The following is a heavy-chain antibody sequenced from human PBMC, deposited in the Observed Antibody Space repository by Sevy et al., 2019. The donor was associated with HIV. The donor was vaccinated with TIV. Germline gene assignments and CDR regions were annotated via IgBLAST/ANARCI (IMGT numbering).Heavy chain of an antibody. D-gene: IGHD6-13*01. Sequence: ASVKVSCKVSGYTLTELSMHWVRQAPGKGLEWMGGFDPEDGETIYAQKFQGRVTMTEDTSTDTAYMELSSLSSEDTAVYYCANWMAPAGPRRENPDSDPFAIWGQGTMVTVSS. V-gene: IGHV1-24*01. J-gene: IGHJ3*02. CDR3: ANWMAPAGPRRENPDSDPFAI. CDR1: GYTLTELS. CDR2: FDPEDGET.